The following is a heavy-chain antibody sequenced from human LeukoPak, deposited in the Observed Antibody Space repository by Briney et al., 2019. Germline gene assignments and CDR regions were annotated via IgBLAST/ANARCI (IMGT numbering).Heavy chain of an antibody. CDR3: ASWHDSSGYFGGMDV. Sequence: SETLSLTCTVSGGSISSGGYYWSWLRQHPGTGLEWIGYIYYSGSTYYNPSLKSRVTISVDTSKNQFSLKLSSVTAADTAVYYCASWHDSSGYFGGMDVWGQGTTVTVSS. CDR2: IYYSGST. D-gene: IGHD3-22*01. V-gene: IGHV4-31*03. CDR1: GGSISSGGYY. J-gene: IGHJ6*02.